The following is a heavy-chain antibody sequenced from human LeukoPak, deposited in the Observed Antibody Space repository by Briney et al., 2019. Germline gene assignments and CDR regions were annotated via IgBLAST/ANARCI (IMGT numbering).Heavy chain of an antibody. V-gene: IGHV3-30*04. Sequence: PGGSLRLSCAASGFTSSSYEMNWVRQAPGKGLEWVAVISYDGSNKYYADSVKGRFTISRDNSKNTLYLQMNSLRVEDTAVYYCARDLIQLWLRGFIGYWGQGTLVTVSS. CDR3: ARDLIQLWLRGFIGY. CDR1: GFTSSSYE. J-gene: IGHJ4*02. CDR2: ISYDGSNK. D-gene: IGHD5-18*01.